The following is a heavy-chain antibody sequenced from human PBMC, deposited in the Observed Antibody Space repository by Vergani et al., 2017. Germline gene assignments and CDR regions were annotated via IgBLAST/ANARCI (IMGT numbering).Heavy chain of an antibody. Sequence: QVQLVQSGAEVKKPGSSVKVSCKASGGTFSSYAISWVRQAPGQGLEWMGGIIPIFGTANYAQKFQGRVTITADESTSTAYMGLSSLRSEDTAVYYFARDAPLGIAEASTYWFDPWGQGTLVTVSS. D-gene: IGHD6-13*01. V-gene: IGHV1-69*01. CDR3: ARDAPLGIAEASTYWFDP. CDR2: IIPIFGTA. J-gene: IGHJ5*02. CDR1: GGTFSSYA.